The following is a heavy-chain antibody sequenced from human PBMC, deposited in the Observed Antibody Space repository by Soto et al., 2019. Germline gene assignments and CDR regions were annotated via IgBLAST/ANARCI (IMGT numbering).Heavy chain of an antibody. CDR2: IYHSGST. D-gene: IGHD5-12*01. J-gene: IGHJ4*02. Sequence: QLQLQESGSGLVKPSQTLSLTCAVSGGSISSGGYSWSWIRQPPGKGLEWIGYIYHSGSTCYNPSLKSLVAISVDRSKNQFSLTLSSVTAADTAVYYCAAGGGLPRYYWGQGTLVTVSS. CDR3: AAGGGLPRYY. V-gene: IGHV4-30-2*01. CDR1: GGSISSGGYS.